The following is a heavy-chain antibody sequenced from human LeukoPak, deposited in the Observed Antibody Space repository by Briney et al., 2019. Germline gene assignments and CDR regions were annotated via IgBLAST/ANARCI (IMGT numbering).Heavy chain of an antibody. CDR1: GFTFSNYA. CDR2: ISGRST. V-gene: IGHV3-23*01. Sequence: GGSLRLSCAASGFTFSNYAMSWVRQAPGKGLEWVAVISGRSTHYADSVKGRFTISRDNTKNSLYLQINSLRADDTAIYYCATEYKGYWGQGTLVTVSS. D-gene: IGHD2-15*01. J-gene: IGHJ4*02. CDR3: ATEYKGY.